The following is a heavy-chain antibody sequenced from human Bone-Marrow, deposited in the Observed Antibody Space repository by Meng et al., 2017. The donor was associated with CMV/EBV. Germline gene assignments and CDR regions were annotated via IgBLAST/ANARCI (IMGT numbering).Heavy chain of an antibody. CDR2: IYYSGST. D-gene: IGHD6-13*01. CDR3: ARDPIYRAAAGCYYYYGMDV. Sequence: SETLSLTCTVSGGSVSSGSYYWSWIRQPPGKGLEWIGYIYYSGSTNYNPSLKSRVTISVDTSKNQFSLKLSSVTAADTAVYYCARDPIYRAAAGCYYYYGMDVWGQGTTVTVSS. CDR1: GGSVSSGSYY. J-gene: IGHJ6*02. V-gene: IGHV4-61*01.